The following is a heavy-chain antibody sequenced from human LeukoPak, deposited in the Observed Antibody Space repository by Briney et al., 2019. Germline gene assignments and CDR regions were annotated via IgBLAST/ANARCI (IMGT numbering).Heavy chain of an antibody. J-gene: IGHJ3*02. Sequence: SETLSLTCTVSGGSISSGGYCWGWVRQPRGEGLEWVVYIYHSGSTYYNPSRQSRVTISLNRAKNQFSLKLSSMPAADTAVYYCASGNTGYDRDSFDIWGQGTMVTVSS. V-gene: IGHV4-30-2*01. D-gene: IGHD5-12*01. CDR3: ASGNTGYDRDSFDI. CDR2: IYHSGST. CDR1: GGSISSGGYC.